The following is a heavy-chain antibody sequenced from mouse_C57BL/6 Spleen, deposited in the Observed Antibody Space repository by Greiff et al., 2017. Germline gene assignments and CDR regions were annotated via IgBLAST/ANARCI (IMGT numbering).Heavy chain of an antibody. CDR2: INYDGSST. Sequence: EVKLVESEGGLVQPGSSMKLSCTASGFTFSDYYMAWVRQVPEKGLEWVANINYDGSSTYYLDSLKSRFIISRDNAKNILYLQLSSLKSEDTATYYCARDVGYWDAMDYGGQGTSVTVAA. CDR3: ARDVGYWDAMDY. V-gene: IGHV5-16*01. J-gene: IGHJ4*01. D-gene: IGHD2-3*01. CDR1: GFTFSDYY.